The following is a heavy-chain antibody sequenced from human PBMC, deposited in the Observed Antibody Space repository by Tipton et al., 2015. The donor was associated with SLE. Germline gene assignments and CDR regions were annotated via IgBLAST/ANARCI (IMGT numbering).Heavy chain of an antibody. CDR3: ARVPFDYSDSSGYYYGIDV. D-gene: IGHD3-22*01. V-gene: IGHV4-39*07. CDR1: GGSISSSSYY. Sequence: TLSLTCTVSGGSISSSSYYWGWIRQPPGKGLEWIGRIYYSGSSYYNPSLKSRVTISVDTSKRQFSLNLSSVTAADTAVYYCARVPFDYSDSSGYYYGIDVWGQGTTVTVSS. J-gene: IGHJ6*02. CDR2: IYYSGSS.